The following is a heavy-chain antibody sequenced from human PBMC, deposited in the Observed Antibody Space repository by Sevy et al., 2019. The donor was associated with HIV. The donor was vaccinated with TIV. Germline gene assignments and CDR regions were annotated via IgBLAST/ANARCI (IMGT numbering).Heavy chain of an antibody. CDR2: INASGIS. CDR3: ARSPPVVVVPGAPSWFDP. V-gene: IGHV4-34*01. CDR1: DGSFSGYY. J-gene: IGHJ5*02. Sequence: SETLSLTCAVHDGSFSGYYRNWIRQLPGKGLEWIGEINASGISYYNPSLKSRVTISVDTSKKQFSLKLNSVTAVDPAVYFCARSPPVVVVPGAPSWFDPWGQGTLVTVSS. D-gene: IGHD2-2*01.